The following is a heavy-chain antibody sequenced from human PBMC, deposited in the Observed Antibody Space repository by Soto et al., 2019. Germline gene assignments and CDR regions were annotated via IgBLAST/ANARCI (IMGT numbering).Heavy chain of an antibody. Sequence: GSLRLSCAGSGLTFRKDWLSWVRQAPGKGLEWVANINQDGSERYYVDSVRGRFTISRDNVENSLYLQLNSLRPEDTAVYYCAVYGYGVSAAAYWGQGTLVTVSS. J-gene: IGHJ4*02. V-gene: IGHV3-7*03. CDR3: AVYGYGVSAAAY. CDR2: INQDGSER. D-gene: IGHD4-17*01. CDR1: GLTFRKDW.